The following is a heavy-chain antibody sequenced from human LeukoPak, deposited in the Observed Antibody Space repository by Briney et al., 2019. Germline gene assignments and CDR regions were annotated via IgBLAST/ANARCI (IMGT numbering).Heavy chain of an antibody. J-gene: IGHJ3*02. CDR3: ARVQKDYYDSGGYHSAAAFDI. D-gene: IGHD3-22*01. V-gene: IGHV4-39*01. CDR2: IYYSGST. Sequence: SETLSLTCTVSGGSISGSSYFWGWIRQPPGKGLEWIGSIYYSGSTYYNPSLKSRVTISVDTSKNQFSLKLSSVTAADTAVYYCARVQKDYYDSGGYHSAAAFDIWGQGTMVTVSS. CDR1: GGSISGSSYF.